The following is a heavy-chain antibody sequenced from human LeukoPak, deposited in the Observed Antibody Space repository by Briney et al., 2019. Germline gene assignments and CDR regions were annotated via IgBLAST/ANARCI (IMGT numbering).Heavy chain of an antibody. V-gene: IGHV3-23*01. CDR3: AKAPDCSSASCPYYYYYGMDV. D-gene: IGHD2-2*01. J-gene: IGHJ6*02. Sequence: GGSLRLSCAASGFTFSSYAMSWVRQAPGKGLEWVSVMSGSGSSTYYADSVKGRFTISRDNSKNTLYLQMNSLRAEDTAVYYCAKAPDCSSASCPYYYYYGMDVWGRGTTVTVSS. CDR1: GFTFSSYA. CDR2: MSGSGSST.